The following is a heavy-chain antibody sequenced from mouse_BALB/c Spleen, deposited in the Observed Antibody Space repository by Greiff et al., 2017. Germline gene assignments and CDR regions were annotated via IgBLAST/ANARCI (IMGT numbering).Heavy chain of an antibody. CDR3: ARDGMGRDV. J-gene: IGHJ1*01. CDR2: IRNKANGYTT. V-gene: IGHV7-3*02. D-gene: IGHD4-1*01. Sequence: EVMLVESGGGLVQPGGSLRLSCATSGFTFTDYYMSWVRQPPGKALEWLGFIRNKANGYTTEYSASVKGRFTISRDNSQSILYLQMNTLRAEDSATYYCARDGMGRDVWGAGTTVTVSS. CDR1: GFTFTDYY.